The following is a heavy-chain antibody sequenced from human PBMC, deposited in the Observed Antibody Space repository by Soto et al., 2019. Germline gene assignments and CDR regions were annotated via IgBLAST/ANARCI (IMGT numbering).Heavy chain of an antibody. J-gene: IGHJ6*02. Sequence: SVKVSCKASGGTFSSYAISWVRQAPGQGLEWMGGIIPIFGTANYAQKFQGRVTITADKSTSTAYMELSSPRSEDTAVYYCARESRSSSWLDYYYYGMDVWGQGTTVTVSS. D-gene: IGHD6-13*01. CDR2: IIPIFGTA. V-gene: IGHV1-69*06. CDR1: GGTFSSYA. CDR3: ARESRSSSWLDYYYYGMDV.